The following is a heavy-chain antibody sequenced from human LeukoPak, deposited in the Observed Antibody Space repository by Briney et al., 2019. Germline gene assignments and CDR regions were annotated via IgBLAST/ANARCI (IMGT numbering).Heavy chain of an antibody. J-gene: IGHJ4*02. V-gene: IGHV4-34*01. D-gene: IGHD6-19*01. CDR2: INHSGST. CDR3: ASTKLGYSSGWH. Sequence: SETLSLTCAVYGGSFSSYYWSWIRQPPGKGLEWIGEINHSGSTNYNPSLKSRVTISVDTSKNQFSLNLSSVTASDTAIYYCASTKLGYSSGWHWGQGTLVTVSS. CDR1: GGSFSSYY.